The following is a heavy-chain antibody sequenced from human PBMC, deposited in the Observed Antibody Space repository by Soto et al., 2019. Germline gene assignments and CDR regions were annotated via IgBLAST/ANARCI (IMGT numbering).Heavy chain of an antibody. Sequence: QPGGSLRLSCAASGFTVSSNYMSWVRQAPGKGLEWVPVIYSGGSTYYADSVKGRFTISRDNSKNTLYLQMNSLRAEDTAVYYCAREDSSGWYDYFDYWGQGTLVTVSS. D-gene: IGHD6-19*01. V-gene: IGHV3-66*01. CDR1: GFTVSSNY. CDR3: AREDSSGWYDYFDY. J-gene: IGHJ4*02. CDR2: IYSGGST.